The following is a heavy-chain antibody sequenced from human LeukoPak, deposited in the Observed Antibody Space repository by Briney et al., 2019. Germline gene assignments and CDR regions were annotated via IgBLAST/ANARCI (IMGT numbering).Heavy chain of an antibody. J-gene: IGHJ4*02. CDR2: ISNSGDST. D-gene: IGHD2/OR15-2a*01. V-gene: IGHV3-23*01. Sequence: GGSLRLSCAASGFTFSSYAMSWVRQAPGKGLGWVSAISNSGDSTYNADSVKDRFTISRDNSKNTLYLQMSSLRAEDTAVYYCAKDFISTYWGQGTLVTVSS. CDR3: AKDFISTY. CDR1: GFTFSSYA.